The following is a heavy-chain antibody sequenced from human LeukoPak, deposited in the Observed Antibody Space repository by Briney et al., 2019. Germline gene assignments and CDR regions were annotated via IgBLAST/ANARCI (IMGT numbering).Heavy chain of an antibody. CDR3: ASRSRPGIAAAGTLPSGHSYGC. J-gene: IGHJ4*02. D-gene: IGHD6-13*01. CDR1: GGSTSSGNYY. V-gene: IGHV4-39*07. Sequence: SSETLSLTCTVSGGSTSSGNYYWGWIRQPPGKGLEWIVEINHSGSTNYNPSLKSRVTISVDTSKNQFSLKLSSVTAADTAVYYCASRSRPGIAAAGTLPSGHSYGCWGQGTLVTVSS. CDR2: INHSGST.